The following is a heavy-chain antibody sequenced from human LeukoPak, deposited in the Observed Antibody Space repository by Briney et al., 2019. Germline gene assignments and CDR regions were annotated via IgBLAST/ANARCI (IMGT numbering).Heavy chain of an antibody. CDR1: GFSFDVHA. V-gene: IGHV3-23*01. Sequence: GSLRLSCAASGFSFDVHAITWVRQAPGKGAEGVATIGGPAETFYADSVRGRFTISRDNSRYTLYLQMNRLRAEDSALYYCAKDWTSHNGVYDCLDFWGQGTQVTVSS. D-gene: IGHD3-16*01. CDR2: IGGPAET. J-gene: IGHJ4*02. CDR3: AKDWTSHNGVYDCLDF.